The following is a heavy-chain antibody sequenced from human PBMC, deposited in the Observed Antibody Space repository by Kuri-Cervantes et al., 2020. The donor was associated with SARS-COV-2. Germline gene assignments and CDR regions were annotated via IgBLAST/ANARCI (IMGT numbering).Heavy chain of an antibody. CDR1: GGSISSSSYY. CDR3: ARYVLRFLEWLTYFDY. D-gene: IGHD3-3*01. Sequence: SETLSLTCTVSGGSISSSSYYWGWIRQPPGKGLEWIGSIYYSGSTYYNPSLKSRVTISVDTSKNQFSLKLSPVTAADTAVYYCARYVLRFLEWLTYFDYWGQGTLVTVSS. J-gene: IGHJ4*02. V-gene: IGHV4-39*01. CDR2: IYYSGST.